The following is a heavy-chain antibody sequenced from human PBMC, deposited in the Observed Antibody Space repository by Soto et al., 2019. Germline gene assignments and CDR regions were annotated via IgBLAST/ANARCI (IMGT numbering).Heavy chain of an antibody. D-gene: IGHD6-13*01. CDR1: GYTFTSYG. J-gene: IGHJ5*02. CDR2: ISAYNGNT. V-gene: IGHV1-18*01. CDR3: ARVYSSSWSTSRWFDP. Sequence: ASVKVSCKASGYTFTSYGISWVRQAPGQGLERMGWISAYNGNTNYAQKLQGRVTMTTDTSTSTAYMELRSLRSDDTAVYYCARVYSSSWSTSRWFDPWGQGTLVTSPQ.